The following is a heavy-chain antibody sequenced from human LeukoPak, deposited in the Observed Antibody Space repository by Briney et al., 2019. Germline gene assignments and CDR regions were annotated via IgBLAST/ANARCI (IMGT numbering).Heavy chain of an antibody. CDR1: GFTFGSSW. CDR3: AKDGTQSNYYYYYYGMDV. Sequence: GGSLRLSCAASGFTFGSSWMTWVRQAPGKGLEWVANTKEDGSEEYYVDSVKGRFTISRDNAKNSLYLQMNSLRTEDTALYYCAKDGTQSNYYYYYYGMDVWGQGTTVTVSS. CDR2: TKEDGSEE. J-gene: IGHJ6*02. V-gene: IGHV3-7*03. D-gene: IGHD5-24*01.